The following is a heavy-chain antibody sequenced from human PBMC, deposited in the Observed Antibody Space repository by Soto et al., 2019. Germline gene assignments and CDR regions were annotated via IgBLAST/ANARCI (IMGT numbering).Heavy chain of an antibody. CDR3: ARAELRFLEWPWFDP. V-gene: IGHV1-2*02. J-gene: IGHJ5*02. CDR1: GYTFTGYY. CDR2: INPNSGGT. D-gene: IGHD3-3*01. Sequence: GASVKVSCKASGYTFTGYYMHWVRQAPGQGLEWMGWINPNSGGTNYAQKFQGRVTMTRDTSISTAYMELSRLRSDDTAVYYCARAELRFLEWPWFDPWGQGILVTVSS.